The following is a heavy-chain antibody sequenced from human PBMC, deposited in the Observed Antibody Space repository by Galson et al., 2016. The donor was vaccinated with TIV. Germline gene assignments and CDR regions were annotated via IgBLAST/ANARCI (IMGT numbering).Heavy chain of an antibody. CDR2: ALPMFGTS. CDR1: GDTFNSYA. CDR3: AREAYCDLERCHNWLDP. J-gene: IGHJ5*02. V-gene: IGHV1-69*13. D-gene: IGHD2-21*01. Sequence: SVKVSCKAPGDTFNSYAINWVRQAPGQGLEWVGRALPMFGTSNYAEEFQDRVTITADESMSTAYMELSSLTSDDTAVYYCAREAYCDLERCHNWLDPWGQGTLVTVSS.